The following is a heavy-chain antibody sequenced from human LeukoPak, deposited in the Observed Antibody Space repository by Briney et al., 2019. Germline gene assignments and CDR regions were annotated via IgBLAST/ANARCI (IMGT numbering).Heavy chain of an antibody. V-gene: IGHV1-18*01. Sequence: GASVKVSCKASAYTFTSYAISWVRQAPGQGLEWMGWTSASNGNTNYAQKLHGRVTMTTDTSTNTVYMELRSLRFDDTAVYYCARDLAGVVGVTAWFDPWGQGTLVTVSS. CDR2: TSASNGNT. J-gene: IGHJ5*02. CDR3: ARDLAGVVGVTAWFDP. D-gene: IGHD1-26*01. CDR1: AYTFTSYA.